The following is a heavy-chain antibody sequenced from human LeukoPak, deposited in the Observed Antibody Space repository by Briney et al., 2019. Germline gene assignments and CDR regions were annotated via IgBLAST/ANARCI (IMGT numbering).Heavy chain of an antibody. CDR1: GFTVSAYS. Sequence: GGSLRLSCAASGFTVSAYSMGWVRQAPGKGLEWVSYISSTSSTVYYADSVKGRFTISRDNVKNSLYLQMNSLRSEDTAVYYCARDNSVRDEAWWFNPWGQGTLVTVSS. CDR2: ISSTSSTV. CDR3: ARDNSVRDEAWWFNP. V-gene: IGHV3-11*01. J-gene: IGHJ5*02. D-gene: IGHD5-24*01.